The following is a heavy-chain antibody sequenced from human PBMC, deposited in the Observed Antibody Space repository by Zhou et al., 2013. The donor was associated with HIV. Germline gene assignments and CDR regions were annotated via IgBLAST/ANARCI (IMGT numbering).Heavy chain of an antibody. V-gene: IGHV1-69*11. CDR2: IIPFVGTV. CDR1: GGTFTSHG. Sequence: QVQLEQSGAEVKKPGSLVRVSCKASGGTFTSHGFNWVRQAPGQGLQWMGKIIPFVGTVIYAEKFKGRVTITADEFTTTAYMDLGSLTSDDTAVYYCARDPFRPQSVTSIVGPFDYWGQGTLVTVSS. J-gene: IGHJ4*02. D-gene: IGHD3-3*01. CDR3: ARDPFRPQSVTSIVGPFDY.